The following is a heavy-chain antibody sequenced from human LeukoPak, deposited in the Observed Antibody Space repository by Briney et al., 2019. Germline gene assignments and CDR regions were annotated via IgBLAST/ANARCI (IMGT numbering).Heavy chain of an antibody. J-gene: IGHJ4*02. Sequence: GASVKVSCKASGYTFTSYYMHWVRQAPGQGLEWMGIINPSGGSTSYAQKFQGRVTMTRDMSTSTVYMELSSLRSEDTAVYYCARDSLRFLEWLLFDYWGQGTLVTVSS. V-gene: IGHV1-46*01. CDR2: INPSGGST. D-gene: IGHD3-3*01. CDR1: GYTFTSYY. CDR3: ARDSLRFLEWLLFDY.